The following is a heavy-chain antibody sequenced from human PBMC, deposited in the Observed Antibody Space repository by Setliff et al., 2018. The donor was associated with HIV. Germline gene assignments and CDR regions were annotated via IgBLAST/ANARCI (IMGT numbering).Heavy chain of an antibody. J-gene: IGHJ5*02. Sequence: SETLSLTCAVYGGSLSGYYWSWIRQPPEKGLEWIGEVHYTGRTSYDPPFKSRVIISVDMSKSQFSLSLISVTAADTAVYYCARHRAQRGSGTYYDDWFDPWGQGTLVTVSS. CDR2: VHYTGRT. CDR3: ARHRAQRGSGTYYDDWFDP. V-gene: IGHV4-34*01. D-gene: IGHD3-10*01. CDR1: GGSLSGYY.